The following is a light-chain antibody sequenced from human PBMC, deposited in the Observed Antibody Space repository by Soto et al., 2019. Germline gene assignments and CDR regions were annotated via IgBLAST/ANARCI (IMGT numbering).Light chain of an antibody. CDR2: AAS. J-gene: IGKJ1*01. Sequence: DIQMTQSPSTLSASVGDRVTITCRASQSIDNWLAWYQQKTGKAPKLLIYAASTLETGVPSRFSGSGSGTEFTLTIKRLQPDDFATYYCQQFSSYSTFGQGTKVEIK. CDR3: QQFSSYST. CDR1: QSIDNW. V-gene: IGKV1-5*01.